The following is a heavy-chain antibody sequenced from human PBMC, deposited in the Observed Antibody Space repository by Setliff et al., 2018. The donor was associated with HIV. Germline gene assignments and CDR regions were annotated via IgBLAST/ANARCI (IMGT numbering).Heavy chain of an antibody. V-gene: IGHV3-48*03. Sequence: PGGSLRLSCAASGFSFSSYEMNWVRQAPGKGLEWISYISSSGNTIYYADSVKGRFTISRDNAKNSLYLQMSSLRAEDTAIYYCARSEKYCSSVSCFRGCYGMDVWGHRATVTVSS. CDR2: ISSSGNTI. D-gene: IGHD2-2*01. CDR3: ARSEKYCSSVSCFRGCYGMDV. CDR1: GFSFSSYE. J-gene: IGHJ6*02.